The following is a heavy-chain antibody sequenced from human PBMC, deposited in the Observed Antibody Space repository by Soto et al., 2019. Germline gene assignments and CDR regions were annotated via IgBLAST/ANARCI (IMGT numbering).Heavy chain of an antibody. J-gene: IGHJ4*02. Sequence: PSETLSLTCTVSGGSVSSGNYYWSWIRQPPGKGLEWIGYFYYTGSTNYNPSLKSLVTISVDASKNQFSLRLSSLTAADTSVYYCARSMHYSDGSNYSPFDYWGQGTLVTVSS. D-gene: IGHD3-22*01. V-gene: IGHV4-61*01. CDR3: ARSMHYSDGSNYSPFDY. CDR2: FYYTGST. CDR1: GGSVSSGNYY.